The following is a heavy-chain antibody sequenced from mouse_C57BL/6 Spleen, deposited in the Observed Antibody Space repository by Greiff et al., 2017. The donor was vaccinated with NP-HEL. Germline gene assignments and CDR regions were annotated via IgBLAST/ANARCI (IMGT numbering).Heavy chain of an antibody. D-gene: IGHD2-2*01. CDR1: GFTFSDYG. CDR3: ASPWVKGPYFDY. CDR2: ISSGSSTI. Sequence: DVKLVESGGGLVKPGGSLKLSCAASGFTFSDYGMHWVRQAPEKGLEWVAYISSGSSTIYYADTVKGRCTISRDNAKNTLFLQMTSLSSEDTAMYYCASPWVKGPYFDYWGQGTTLTVSS. V-gene: IGHV5-17*01. J-gene: IGHJ2*01.